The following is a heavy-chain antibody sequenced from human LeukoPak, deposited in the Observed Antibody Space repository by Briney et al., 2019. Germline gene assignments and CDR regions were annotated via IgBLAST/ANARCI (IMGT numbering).Heavy chain of an antibody. CDR1: GFTFSSYA. CDR3: PKAYSSDLYWGKPFDM. V-gene: IGHV3-23*01. D-gene: IGHD6-19*01. Sequence: AGGSLRLSCAASGFTFSSYAMSWVRQAPGKGLEWVSTIGSSGSSTYYADSVKGRFTISRDNSKNTLYLQLNSLRAEDTAVYYCPKAYSSDLYWGKPFDMWGQGTMVTVSS. J-gene: IGHJ3*02. CDR2: IGSSGSST.